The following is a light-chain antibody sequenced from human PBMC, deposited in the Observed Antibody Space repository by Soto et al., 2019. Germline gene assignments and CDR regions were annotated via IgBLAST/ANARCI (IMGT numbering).Light chain of an antibody. CDR1: QSIRSY. V-gene: IGKV1-39*01. Sequence: DIQMTQSPSSLSASVGDRVTITCRASQSIRSYLNWYQQKPGKAPKLLIYAASSLQSGVPSRFSGSGSGTDFTLTISSLQPEDFATYYCQQRYSTPPTFGQGNKVEIK. J-gene: IGKJ1*01. CDR2: AAS. CDR3: QQRYSTPPT.